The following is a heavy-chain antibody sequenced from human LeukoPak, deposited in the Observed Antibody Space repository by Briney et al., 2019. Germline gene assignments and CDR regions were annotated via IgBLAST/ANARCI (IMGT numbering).Heavy chain of an antibody. V-gene: IGHV4-59*01. CDR1: GGSISSYY. CDR2: IYYSGST. D-gene: IGHD6-19*01. J-gene: IGHJ4*02. CDR3: ARVQGQWPVTLTDY. Sequence: SETLSLTCTVSGGSISSYYWSWIRQPPGKGLEWIGYIYYSGSTNYNPSLKSRVTISVDTSKNQFSLKLSSVTAADTAVYYCARVQGQWPVTLTDYWGQGTLVTVSS.